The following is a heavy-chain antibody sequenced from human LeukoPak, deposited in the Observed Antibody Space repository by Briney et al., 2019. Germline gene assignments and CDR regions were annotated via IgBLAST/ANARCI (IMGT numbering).Heavy chain of an antibody. V-gene: IGHV3-21*01. CDR3: AGINVLSAFDI. Sequence: GGSLRLSCAASRFTFSSYSMSWVRQAPGKGLEWVSSISSSSSYIYYADSVKGRFTISRDNAKNSLYLQMNSLRAEDTAVYYCAGINVLSAFDIWGQGTMVTVSS. CDR2: ISSSSSYI. CDR1: RFTFSSYS. J-gene: IGHJ3*02.